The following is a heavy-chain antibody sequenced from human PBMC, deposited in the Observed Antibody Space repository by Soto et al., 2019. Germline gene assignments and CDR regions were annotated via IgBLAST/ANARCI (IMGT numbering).Heavy chain of an antibody. CDR3: ARTSYYDFWSGYYFYYYYGMDV. V-gene: IGHV1-8*01. D-gene: IGHD3-3*01. CDR2: MNPNSGNT. CDR1: GYTFTSYD. J-gene: IGHJ6*02. Sequence: GASVKVSCKASGYTFTSYDINWVRQATGQGLEWMGWMNPNSGNTGYAQKFQGRVTMTRNTSISTAYMELSSLRSEDTAVYYCARTSYYDFWSGYYFYYYYGMDVWGQGTTVTVSS.